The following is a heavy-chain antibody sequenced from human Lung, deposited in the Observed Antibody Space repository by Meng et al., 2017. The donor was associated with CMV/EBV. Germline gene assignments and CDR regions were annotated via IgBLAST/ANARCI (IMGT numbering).Heavy chain of an antibody. CDR1: GYTFTGYY. CDR3: AREVTYFDFWSGHGQGQNWFEL. V-gene: IGHV1-2*02. J-gene: IGHJ5*01. CDR2: INPDSGGT. D-gene: IGHD3-3*01. Sequence: ASVKVSCKASGYTFTGYYIHWVRQAPGEGLEWLGWINPDSGGTNFAQKFQDRVTMTRDTSITTAYMELTRLRSDDTAVYYCAREVTYFDFWSGHGQGQNWFELWGQGTXVTVSS.